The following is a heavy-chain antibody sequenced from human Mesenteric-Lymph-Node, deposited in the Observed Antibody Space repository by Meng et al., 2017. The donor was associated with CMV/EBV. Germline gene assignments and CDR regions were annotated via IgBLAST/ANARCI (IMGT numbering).Heavy chain of an antibody. V-gene: IGHV4-61*08. CDR1: GDSVTNGGYF. CDR2: IYYSGTT. J-gene: IGHJ3*02. Sequence: SETLSLTCTVSGDSVTNGGYFWSWIRQPPGKGPELIGYIYYSGTTNYNPSLKSRVSISMDTSKDQFSLKLTSVTAADTAMYYCAGYSSTWGGAFDIWGQGTMVTVSS. CDR3: AGYSSTWGGAFDI. D-gene: IGHD2/OR15-2a*01.